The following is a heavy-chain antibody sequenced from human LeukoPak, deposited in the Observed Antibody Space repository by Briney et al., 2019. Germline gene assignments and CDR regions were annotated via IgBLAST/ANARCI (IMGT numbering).Heavy chain of an antibody. V-gene: IGHV1-24*01. Sequence: GASVKVSCKVSGYTLTELSMHWVRQAPGKGLEWMGGFDPEDGETIYAQKFQGRVTMTEDTSTDTAYMELSSLRSEDTAVYYCATLWAYSGSYYLRWFDPWGQGTLVTVSS. D-gene: IGHD1-26*01. J-gene: IGHJ5*02. CDR1: GYTLTELS. CDR2: FDPEDGET. CDR3: ATLWAYSGSYYLRWFDP.